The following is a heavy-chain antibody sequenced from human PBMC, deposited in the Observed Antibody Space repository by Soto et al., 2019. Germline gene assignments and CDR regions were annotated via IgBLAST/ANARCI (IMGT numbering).Heavy chain of an antibody. CDR1: GFSFGNYV. D-gene: IGHD3-3*01. CDR3: TKGGDSWSGYAQH. V-gene: IGHV3-23*01. CDR2: ISDSGGSS. J-gene: IGHJ1*01. Sequence: EVQLLQSGGGLVQPGGSLRLSCAASGFSFGNYVMNWVRQAPGKGPEWVSGISDSGGSSSSADSVKGRFTVSRDNSKNTLYLQMDSLTGDDTAVYYCTKGGDSWSGYAQHWGQGALVTVAS.